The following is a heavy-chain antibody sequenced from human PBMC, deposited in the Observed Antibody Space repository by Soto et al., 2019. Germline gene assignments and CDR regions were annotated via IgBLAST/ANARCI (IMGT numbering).Heavy chain of an antibody. J-gene: IGHJ6*02. Sequence: QLQLQESGPGPVKPSETLSLTCTVSGDSISSNNYYWGWIRQPPGKGLEWIGGINYSGSTYYNPSLKSRVPISVDTSTNQVSMRLSSVPAADTAVYYCARHPGYCPGTSCYGSYTMVVWGQGTTVTVSS. CDR2: INYSGST. CDR1: GDSISSNNYY. D-gene: IGHD2-2*01. V-gene: IGHV4-39*01. CDR3: ARHPGYCPGTSCYGSYTMVV.